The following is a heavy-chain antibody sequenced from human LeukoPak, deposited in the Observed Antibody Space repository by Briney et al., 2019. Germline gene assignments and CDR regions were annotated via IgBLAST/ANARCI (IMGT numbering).Heavy chain of an antibody. CDR3: ARRAGDYSHPYDY. V-gene: IGHV3-53*01. Sequence: GGSLRLSCAASGFIFSSYSMKWVRQAPGKGLEWVSFIYSGGSTQYSDSVKGRFTISRDNSKNTLYLQMNSLRAEDTAVYYCARRAGDYSHPYDYWGQGTLVTVSS. CDR1: GFIFSSYS. CDR2: IYSGGST. D-gene: IGHD3-22*01. J-gene: IGHJ4*02.